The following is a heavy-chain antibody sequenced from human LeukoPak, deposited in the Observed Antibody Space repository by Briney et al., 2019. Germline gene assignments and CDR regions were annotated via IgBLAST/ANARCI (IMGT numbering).Heavy chain of an antibody. V-gene: IGHV1-18*01. CDR3: ARDPRAVADTGVATYNY. D-gene: IGHD6-19*01. CDR2: ISAYNGNT. Sequence: GASVKVSCKASGYTFTSYGISWVRQAPGQGLEWMGWISAYNGNTNYAQKLQGRVTMTTDTSTSTAYMELRSLRSDDTAVYYCARDPRAVADTGVATYNYWGQGTLVTVSS. J-gene: IGHJ4*02. CDR1: GYTFTSYG.